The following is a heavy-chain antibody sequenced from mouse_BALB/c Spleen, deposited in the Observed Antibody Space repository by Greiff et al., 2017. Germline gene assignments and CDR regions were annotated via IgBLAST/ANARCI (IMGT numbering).Heavy chain of an antibody. D-gene: IGHD1-1*01. V-gene: IGHV5-12-1*01. J-gene: IGHJ4*01. CDR3: ARLDFSYYYGSSYYAMDY. CDR2: ISSGGGST. CDR1: GFAFSSYD. Sequence: LVESGGGLVKPGGSLKLSCAASGFAFSSYDMSWVRQTPEKRLEWVAYISSGGGSTYYPDTVKGRFTISRDNAKNTLYLQMSSLKSEDTAMYYCARLDFSYYYGSSYYAMDYWGQGTSVTVSS.